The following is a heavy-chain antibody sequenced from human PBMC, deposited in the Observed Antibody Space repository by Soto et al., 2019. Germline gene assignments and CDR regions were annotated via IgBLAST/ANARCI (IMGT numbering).Heavy chain of an antibody. D-gene: IGHD7-27*01. Sequence: GGSLRLSCAASGFTFSSYDMHWVRQATGKGLEWVSAIGTAGDTYYPGSVKGRFTISRENAKNSLYLQMNSLRAEDTAVYYCARVRLGHAYFDYWGQGTLVTVSS. J-gene: IGHJ4*02. CDR1: GFTFSSYD. V-gene: IGHV3-13*01. CDR3: ARVRLGHAYFDY. CDR2: IGTAGDT.